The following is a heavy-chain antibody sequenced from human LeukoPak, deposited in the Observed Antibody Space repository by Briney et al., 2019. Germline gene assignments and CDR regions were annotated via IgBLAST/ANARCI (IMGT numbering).Heavy chain of an antibody. Sequence: GGSLRLSCAASGFTFSSYGIHWVRQAPGKGLEWVAFIRYDGSNKYYADSVKGRFTISRDNSKNTLYLQMNSLRAEDTAVYYCAKRDDYGDYNRAFDIWGQGTMVTVSS. CDR2: IRYDGSNK. CDR1: GFTFSSYG. J-gene: IGHJ3*02. D-gene: IGHD4-17*01. V-gene: IGHV3-30*02. CDR3: AKRDDYGDYNRAFDI.